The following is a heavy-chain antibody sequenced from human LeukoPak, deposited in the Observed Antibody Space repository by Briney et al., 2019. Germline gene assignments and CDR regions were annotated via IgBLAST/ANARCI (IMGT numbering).Heavy chain of an antibody. J-gene: IGHJ4*02. CDR3: ARDIATTPVY. Sequence: GGSLRLSCAASGFTFSSYAMNWVRQAPGKGLVWVSRISNDGSDTTYADSVKGRFTISRDNAKNTVFLQMNSLRAEDTAVYYCARDIATTPVYWGQGTLVTVSS. CDR1: GFTFSSYA. V-gene: IGHV3-74*01. D-gene: IGHD2-15*01. CDR2: ISNDGSDT.